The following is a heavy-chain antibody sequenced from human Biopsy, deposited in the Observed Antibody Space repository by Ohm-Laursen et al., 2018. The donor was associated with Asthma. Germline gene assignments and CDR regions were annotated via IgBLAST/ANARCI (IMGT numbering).Heavy chain of an antibody. CDR2: VFYGGAT. CDR3: ARGVVYGGDSYAEYFQH. Sequence: SETLSLTCTVSGDSISSYHWSWIRQPPGKGLEWIGYVFYGGATNYNPSLKSRVTISVDTSENQFFLRLSSVTAADTAVYYCARGVVYGGDSYAEYFQHWGQGTLVTVSS. J-gene: IGHJ1*01. D-gene: IGHD4-23*01. V-gene: IGHV4-59*01. CDR1: GDSISSYH.